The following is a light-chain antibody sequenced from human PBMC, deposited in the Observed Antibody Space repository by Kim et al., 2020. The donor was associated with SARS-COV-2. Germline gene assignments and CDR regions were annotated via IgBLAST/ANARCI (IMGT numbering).Light chain of an antibody. CDR1: QSVGSN. J-gene: IGKJ1*01. Sequence: EKVMTQSPATLSVSPGERVTLSCRASQSVGSNLAWYQQKPGQTPRLLIYGVSTRATDIPARFTGSGSGTELTLTVSSLQSEDFGVYYCQQYNNWPWTFGQGTKVDIK. V-gene: IGKV3-15*01. CDR3: QQYNNWPWT. CDR2: GVS.